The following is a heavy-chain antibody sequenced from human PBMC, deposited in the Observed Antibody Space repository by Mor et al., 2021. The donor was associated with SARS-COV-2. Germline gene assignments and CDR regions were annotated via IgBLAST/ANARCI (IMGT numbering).Heavy chain of an antibody. Sequence: GKGLEWVSSISSTSSYIHYADSVKGRFTISRDNAKNSLYLQMSSLRADDTAVYYCARGQDMVATIIDYWGQGILVTVSS. CDR2: ISSTSSYI. V-gene: IGHV3-21*01. D-gene: IGHD5-12*01. J-gene: IGHJ4*02. CDR3: ARGQDMVATIIDY.